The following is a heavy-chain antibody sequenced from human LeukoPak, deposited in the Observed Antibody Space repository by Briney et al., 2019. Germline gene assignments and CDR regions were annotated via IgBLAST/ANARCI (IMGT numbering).Heavy chain of an antibody. CDR2: ISYDGGSE. CDR1: GFTFMSYG. J-gene: IGHJ6*02. D-gene: IGHD3-10*01. V-gene: IGHV3-30*18. Sequence: GRSLRLSCAASGFTFMSYGMHWVRQAPGKGLEWVAFISYDGGSEYYLDSVKGRFTISRDNSKNTLYLQMNSLRTDDTALYYCAKDRDRLFSMDYFYGMDVWGQGTTVTVSS. CDR3: AKDRDRLFSMDYFYGMDV.